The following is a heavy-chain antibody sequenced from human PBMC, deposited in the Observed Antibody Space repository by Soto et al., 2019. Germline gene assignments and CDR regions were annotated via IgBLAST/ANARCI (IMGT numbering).Heavy chain of an antibody. CDR1: GFTFSDYY. CDR3: ARDVSGLTDYGMDV. D-gene: IGHD2-21*02. CDR2: ISSSSSYT. V-gene: IGHV3-11*05. Sequence: RLSCAASGFTFSDYYMSWVRQAPGKGLEWVSYISSSSSYTNYADSVKGRFTISRDNAKNSLYLQMNSLRAEDTAVYYCARDVSGLTDYGMDVWGQGTTVTVSS. J-gene: IGHJ6*02.